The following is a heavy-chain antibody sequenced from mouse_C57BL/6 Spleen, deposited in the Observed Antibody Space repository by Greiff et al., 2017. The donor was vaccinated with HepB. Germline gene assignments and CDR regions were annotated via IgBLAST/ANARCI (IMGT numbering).Heavy chain of an antibody. CDR1: GFNFKNTY. Sequence: EVQGVESVAQLVRPGASVKLSCTASGFNFKNTYMHWVKQRPEQGLEWIGRIDPANGNTKYAPKFQGKATITADTSSNTAYLQLSSLTSEDTAIYYCTREGGTSDYFDYWGQGTTLTVSS. V-gene: IGHV14-3*01. J-gene: IGHJ2*01. D-gene: IGHD3-3*01. CDR3: TREGGTSDYFDY. CDR2: IDPANGNT.